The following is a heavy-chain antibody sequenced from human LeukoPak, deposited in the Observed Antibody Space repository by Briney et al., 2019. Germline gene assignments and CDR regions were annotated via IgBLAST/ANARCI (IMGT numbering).Heavy chain of an antibody. V-gene: IGHV3-7*05. CDR3: ARNRGPGGGYFDY. CDR1: GFTFSSYW. CDR2: IKPDGSVK. D-gene: IGHD1/OR15-1a*01. J-gene: IGHJ4*02. Sequence: GGSLRLSCSGFTFSSYWMSWVRQAPGRGLQWEANIKPDGSVKSYADSVKGRFTISGDNSKNSLYLQMNSLRAEDTAVYYCARNRGPGGGYFDYWGQGTLVTVSS.